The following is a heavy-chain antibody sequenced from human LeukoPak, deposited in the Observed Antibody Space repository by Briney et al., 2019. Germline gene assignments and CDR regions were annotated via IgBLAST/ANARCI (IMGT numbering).Heavy chain of an antibody. CDR1: GYTFTGYY. J-gene: IGHJ5*02. CDR2: INPNSGGT. D-gene: IGHD6-13*01. CDR3: ARNRLIAAAGLNPLDP. V-gene: IGHV1-2*02. Sequence: ASVKVSCKASGYTFTGYYMHWVRQAPGQGLEWMGWINPNSGGTNYAQKFQGRVTMTRDTSISTAYMELSRLRSDDTAVYYCARNRLIAAAGLNPLDPWGREPWSPSPQ.